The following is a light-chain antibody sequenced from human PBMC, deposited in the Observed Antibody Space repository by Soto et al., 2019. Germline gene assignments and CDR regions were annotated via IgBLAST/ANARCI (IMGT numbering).Light chain of an antibody. Sequence: QSVLTQPASVSGSPGQSITISCTGTSSDVGGYNYVSWHQQHPGKAPKLMIYEVSNRPSGVSNRFSGSKSGNTASLTISGLQAEDEADYYCSSYTSSSTPLVFGTGTKVTVL. CDR1: SSDVGGYNY. CDR3: SSYTSSSTPLV. V-gene: IGLV2-14*01. CDR2: EVS. J-gene: IGLJ1*01.